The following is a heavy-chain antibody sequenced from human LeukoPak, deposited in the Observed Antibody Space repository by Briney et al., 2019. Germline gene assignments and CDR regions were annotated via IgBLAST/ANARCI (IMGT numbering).Heavy chain of an antibody. CDR1: GFTFTSYT. V-gene: IGHV3-21*01. Sequence: GGFLRLSCAACGFTFTSYTMNWVRQAPGQGLEWVSSITSSSSYIYYADSVKGRFTISRDNAKNSLYLQMTSLRVEDTAVYYCAKTYGHFDDWGQGTLVTVSS. CDR2: ITSSSSYI. D-gene: IGHD4-17*01. J-gene: IGHJ4*02. CDR3: AKTYGHFDD.